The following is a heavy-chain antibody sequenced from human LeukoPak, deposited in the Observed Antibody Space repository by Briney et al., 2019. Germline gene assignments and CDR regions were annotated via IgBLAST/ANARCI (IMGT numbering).Heavy chain of an antibody. CDR1: GFTFSSYA. Sequence: GGSLRLSCAATGFTFSSYAMSWVRQAPGKGLEWVSAISGSGGSTYYADSVKGRFTISRDNSKNTLYLQMNSLRAEDTAVYYCATQDSMYYFDYWGQGTLVTVSS. V-gene: IGHV3-23*01. CDR3: ATQDSMYYFDY. CDR2: ISGSGGST. D-gene: IGHD3-22*01. J-gene: IGHJ4*02.